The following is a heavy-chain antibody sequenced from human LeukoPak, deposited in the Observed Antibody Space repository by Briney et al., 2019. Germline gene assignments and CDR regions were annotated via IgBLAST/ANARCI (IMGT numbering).Heavy chain of an antibody. D-gene: IGHD7-27*01. V-gene: IGHV4-61*02. CDR3: ARFLNWVFDN. CDR2: IYSSGST. Sequence: PSQTLSLTCAVTGDSISSATHYWSWIRQPAGKGLEWIGRIYSSGSTHYNPSLKSRVSISVDTSKNQFSLKLSSVTAADTAVYYCARFLNWVFDNWGQGTPVTVSS. CDR1: GDSISSATHY. J-gene: IGHJ4*02.